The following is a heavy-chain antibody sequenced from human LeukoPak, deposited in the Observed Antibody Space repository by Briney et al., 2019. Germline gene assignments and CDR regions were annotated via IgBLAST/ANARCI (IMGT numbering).Heavy chain of an antibody. V-gene: IGHV1-2*02. J-gene: IGHJ4*02. D-gene: IGHD3-3*01. CDR2: INPNSGGT. Sequence: ASVKVSCKASGYTFTGYYMHWVRQAPGQGLEWMGWINPNSGGTNYAQKFQGRVTMTRDTSISTAYMELSRLRSDDTAVYYCARVILNTIFGVVIPNFDYWGQGTLVTVSS. CDR1: GYTFTGYY. CDR3: ARVILNTIFGVVIPNFDY.